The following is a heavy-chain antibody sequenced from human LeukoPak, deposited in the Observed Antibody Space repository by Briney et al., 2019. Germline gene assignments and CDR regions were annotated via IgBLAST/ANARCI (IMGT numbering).Heavy chain of an antibody. CDR2: IYYSGST. Sequence: PSETLSLTCTISGASISSGDYYWSWIRQHPGKGLEWIGYIYYSGSTYYNPSLKSRVTISVDTSKNQFSLKLSSVTAADTAVYYCARGAHDYGDYELLLFDYWGQGTLVTVSS. CDR1: GASISSGDYY. J-gene: IGHJ4*02. CDR3: ARGAHDYGDYELLLFDY. D-gene: IGHD4-17*01. V-gene: IGHV4-31*03.